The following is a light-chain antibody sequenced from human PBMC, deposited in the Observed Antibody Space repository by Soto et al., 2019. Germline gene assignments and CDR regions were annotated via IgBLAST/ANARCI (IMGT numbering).Light chain of an antibody. V-gene: IGKV3-15*01. CDR3: QQYNDWLPWT. Sequence: IVVSQSPATLSVSPGERATLSCRASHSVSSSLAGYQQKPRRAPRLLIYGASTRATGIPARFSGSGSGTEYTLPIISLQSEDFAVYYCQQYNDWLPWTFGQGTKVDIK. CDR2: GAS. CDR1: HSVSSS. J-gene: IGKJ1*01.